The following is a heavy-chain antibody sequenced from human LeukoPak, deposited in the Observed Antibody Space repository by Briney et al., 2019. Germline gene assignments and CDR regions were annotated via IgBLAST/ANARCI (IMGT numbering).Heavy chain of an antibody. J-gene: IGHJ3*02. CDR1: GFTVSSNY. CDR2: IYSGGDT. CDR3: ARASVVRGVSDAFDI. D-gene: IGHD3-10*01. V-gene: IGHV3-53*01. Sequence: GGSLRLSCAASGFTVSSNYMGWVRQAPGKGLEWLSIIYSGGDTYYADPVKGRFTISRDSSKNTVHLQMDSLRAEDTALYHCARASVVRGVSDAFDIWGQGTMVTVSS.